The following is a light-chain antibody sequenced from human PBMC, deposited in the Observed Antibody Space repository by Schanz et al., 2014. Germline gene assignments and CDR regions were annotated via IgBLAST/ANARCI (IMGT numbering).Light chain of an antibody. CDR2: DAS. V-gene: IGKV1-5*01. CDR1: QSISSW. CDR3: QHHDSSSVS. J-gene: IGKJ4*01. Sequence: DIQMTQSPSTLSASVGDRVTITCRASQSISSWLTWYQQKPGKAPKLLIYDASSLEGGVPSRFSGSRSGTEFTLTISSLQPDDFATYYCQHHDSSSVSFGGGTKVEI.